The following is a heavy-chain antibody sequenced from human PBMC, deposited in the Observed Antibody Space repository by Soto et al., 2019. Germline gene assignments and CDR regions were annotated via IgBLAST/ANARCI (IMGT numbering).Heavy chain of an antibody. V-gene: IGHV1-58*01. D-gene: IGHD3-9*01. CDR2: IVVGSGNT. CDR3: AADVKSWYYDILTGPQTFDY. J-gene: IGHJ4*02. CDR1: GFTFTSSA. Sequence: SVKVSCKASGFTFTSSAVQWVRQARGQRLEWIGWIVVGSGNTNYAQKFQERVTITRDMSTSTAYMELSSLRSEDTAVYYCAADVKSWYYDILTGPQTFDYWGPGTLVTVSS.